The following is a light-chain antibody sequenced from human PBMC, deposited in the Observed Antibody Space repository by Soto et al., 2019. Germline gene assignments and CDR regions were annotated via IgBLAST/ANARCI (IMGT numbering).Light chain of an antibody. J-gene: IGKJ1*01. CDR2: GAS. CDR3: HQYGSSGT. CDR1: QSVSNNY. Sequence: EIVLTQSPGTLSLSPGERATLSCRASQSVSNNYLAWYQQKPGQAPRLLIYGASNRATGIPDRFSGSGSGTDFTLTISRLEPADFAVYYCHQYGSSGTFGQGPKVDI. V-gene: IGKV3-20*01.